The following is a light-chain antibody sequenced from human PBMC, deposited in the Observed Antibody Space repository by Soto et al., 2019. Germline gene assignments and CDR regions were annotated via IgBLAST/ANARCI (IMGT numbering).Light chain of an antibody. V-gene: IGKV3-15*01. Sequence: IEMTQSPATLSVSLGERATLSCRASQSISSKLAWYQRRPGQAPRLLIYDASTRASGVPARFSGSGSGTEFTLIISSLQSEDFAVYYCQQYNNWPPWTFGQGTKVEIK. CDR3: QQYNNWPPWT. CDR1: QSISSK. CDR2: DAS. J-gene: IGKJ1*01.